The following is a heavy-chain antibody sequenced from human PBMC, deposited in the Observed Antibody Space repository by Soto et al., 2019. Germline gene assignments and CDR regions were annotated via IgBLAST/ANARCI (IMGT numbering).Heavy chain of an antibody. V-gene: IGHV4-34*01. Sequence: SETLSLTCAVYGGSFSGYYWSWIRQFPGKGLEWIGEVNHGGSTNYNPSLKSRVTISVDTSKNQFSLKLTSVTAADTTVYYCASEAAISSYYGMDVWGQGTTVTVSS. CDR1: GGSFSGYY. CDR2: VNHGGST. D-gene: IGHD2-2*01. J-gene: IGHJ6*02. CDR3: ASEAAISSYYGMDV.